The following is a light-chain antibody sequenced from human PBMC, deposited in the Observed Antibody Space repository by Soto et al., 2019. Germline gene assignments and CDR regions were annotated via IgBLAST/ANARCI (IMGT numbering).Light chain of an antibody. J-gene: IGKJ4*01. V-gene: IGKV3-11*01. CDR2: DAS. Sequence: EIVLTQSPATLSLSPGERATLSCRASQNIGNYLTWFQQKPGQAPRLLIYDASNRATGVPARFSGSGSGTDFTLTVSSLEPEAFAVYYCQQRSAWPLTFGGGTKVEIK. CDR1: QNIGNY. CDR3: QQRSAWPLT.